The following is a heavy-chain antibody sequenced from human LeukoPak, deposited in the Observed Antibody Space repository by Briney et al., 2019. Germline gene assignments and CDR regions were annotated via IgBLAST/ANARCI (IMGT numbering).Heavy chain of an antibody. Sequence: SETLSLTCTVSGGSISSTNYYWGWIRQPPGKGLEWIGSIYYSGSTYCNPSLKSRVTISVDPSKNQFSLKLSSVTAADTALYYCASTSNWVHNWFDPWGQGTLVTVSS. CDR3: ASTSNWVHNWFDP. CDR1: GGSISSTNYY. J-gene: IGHJ5*02. CDR2: IYYSGST. V-gene: IGHV4-39*01. D-gene: IGHD7-27*01.